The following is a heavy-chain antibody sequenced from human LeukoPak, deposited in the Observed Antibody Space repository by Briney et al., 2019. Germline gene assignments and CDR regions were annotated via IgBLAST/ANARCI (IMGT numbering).Heavy chain of an antibody. J-gene: IGHJ5*02. V-gene: IGHV3-23*01. CDR2: ISGSGGST. CDR1: GFTLSSYA. CDR3: AKVRAPDNWFDP. Sequence: GGSLRLSCAASGFTLSSYAMSWVRQAPGKGLEWVSAISGSGGSTYYADSVKGRFTISRDNSKNTLYLQMNSLRAEDTAVYYCAKVRAPDNWFDPWGQGTLVTVSS.